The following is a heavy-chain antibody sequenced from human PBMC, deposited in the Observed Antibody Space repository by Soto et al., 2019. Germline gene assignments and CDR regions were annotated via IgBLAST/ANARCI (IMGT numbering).Heavy chain of an antibody. CDR2: INAGNGNT. J-gene: IGHJ3*02. D-gene: IGHD3-10*01. Sequence: ASVKVSCKASGYTFTSYAMHWVRQAPGQRLEWMGWINAGNGNTKYSQKFQGRVTITRDTSASTAYMELSSLRSEDTAVYYCARPVGSGYDDAFDIWGQGTMVTVSS. CDR1: GYTFTSYA. V-gene: IGHV1-3*01. CDR3: ARPVGSGYDDAFDI.